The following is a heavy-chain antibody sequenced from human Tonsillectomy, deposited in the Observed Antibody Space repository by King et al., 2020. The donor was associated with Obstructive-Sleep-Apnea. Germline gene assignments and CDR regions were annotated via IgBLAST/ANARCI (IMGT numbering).Heavy chain of an antibody. CDR2: INSDGSST. D-gene: IGHD3-10*01. J-gene: IGHJ4*02. Sequence: VQLVESGGGLVQPGGSLRLSCAASGFTFSSYWMHWVRQAPGKGLEWVSRINSDGSSTSYADSVKGRFTISRDNAKNTLYLQMNRLRAEDTAVYYCARSRGLGAYYFDYWGQGTLVTVSS. V-gene: IGHV3-74*01. CDR3: ARSRGLGAYYFDY. CDR1: GFTFSSYW.